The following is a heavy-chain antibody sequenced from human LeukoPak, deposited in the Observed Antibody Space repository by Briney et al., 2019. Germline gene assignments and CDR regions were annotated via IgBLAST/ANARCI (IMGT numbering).Heavy chain of an antibody. D-gene: IGHD3-22*01. CDR2: INWNGGST. CDR3: ARDRYYDSSGLGLDAFDI. CDR1: GFTFDDYG. J-gene: IGHJ3*02. V-gene: IGHV3-20*04. Sequence: GGSLRLSCAASGFTFDDYGMSWVRQAPGKGLEWVSGINWNGGSTGYADSVKGRFTISRDNAKNSLYLQMNSLRAEDTALYYCARDRYYDSSGLGLDAFDIWGQGTMVTVSS.